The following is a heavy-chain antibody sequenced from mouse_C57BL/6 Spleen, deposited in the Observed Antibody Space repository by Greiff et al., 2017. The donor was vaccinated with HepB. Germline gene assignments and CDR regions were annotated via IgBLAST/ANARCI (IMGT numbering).Heavy chain of an antibody. D-gene: IGHD6-1*01. CDR2: IDPSDSYT. CDR1: GYTFTSYW. CDR3: ARFSPHEGFAY. J-gene: IGHJ3*01. Sequence: QVQLQQPGAELVRPGTSVKLSCKASGYTFTSYWMHWVKQRPGQGLEWIGVIDPSDSYTNYNQKFKGKATLTVDTSSSTAYMQLSSLTSEDSAVYYCARFSPHEGFAYWGQGTLVTVSA. V-gene: IGHV1-59*01.